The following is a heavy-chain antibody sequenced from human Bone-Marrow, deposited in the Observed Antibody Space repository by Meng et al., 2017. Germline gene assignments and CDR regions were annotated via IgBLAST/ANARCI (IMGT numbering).Heavy chain of an antibody. CDR1: GFTFSDHY. J-gene: IGHJ4*02. D-gene: IGHD1-26*01. Sequence: VQLVEAVGGLVQPGGSLGLSCAASGFTFSDHYMDWVRQSPGKGLEWVGRVRSKPNGYTTEYAASVKGRFTISRDDSKNSLYLQMNSLKTEDTAVYYCVRDRYSGGYYFDYWGQGTLVTVSS. CDR3: VRDRYSGGYYFDY. V-gene: IGHV3-72*01. CDR2: VRSKPNGYTT.